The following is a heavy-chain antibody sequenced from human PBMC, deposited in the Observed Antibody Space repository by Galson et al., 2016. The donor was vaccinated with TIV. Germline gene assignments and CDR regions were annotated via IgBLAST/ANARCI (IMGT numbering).Heavy chain of an antibody. CDR1: GYSFTTFW. Sequence: QSGAEVKKPGESLKISCKASGYSFTTFWIGWVRQMPGKGLEWMGVIYPEDSDTRYSPSFQGQVTISAAKSIRTAYLQWSSLKASDTAIYYCSKIGYCYSTTDCYSYDAFHIWGQGTMVSVSS. D-gene: IGHD2-2*03. J-gene: IGHJ3*02. V-gene: IGHV5-51*01. CDR3: SKIGYCYSTTDCYSYDAFHI. CDR2: IYPEDSDT.